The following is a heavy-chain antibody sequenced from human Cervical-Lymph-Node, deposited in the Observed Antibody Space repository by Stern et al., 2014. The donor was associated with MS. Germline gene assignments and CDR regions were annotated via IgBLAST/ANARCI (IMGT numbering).Heavy chain of an antibody. Sequence: QDQLVQSGAEVKKPGSSVKVSCRASGGSFKNYAVSWVRQAPGQGLEWMGGIIPIFGTSDYAQKFQGRVTITADKSTSTVYMELTSLTYGDTAVYFCTRDDGGGVDYWGQGTPITVSS. CDR2: IIPIFGTS. D-gene: IGHD3-16*01. J-gene: IGHJ4*02. V-gene: IGHV1-69*14. CDR3: TRDDGGGVDY. CDR1: GGSFKNYA.